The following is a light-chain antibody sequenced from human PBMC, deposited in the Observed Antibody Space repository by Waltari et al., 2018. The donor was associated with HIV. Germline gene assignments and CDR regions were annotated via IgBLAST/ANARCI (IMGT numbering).Light chain of an antibody. CDR2: DVI. CDR3: SSHAGSKVV. CDR1: SSDVGGYNY. J-gene: IGLJ2*01. V-gene: IGLV2-8*01. Sequence: QSALTQPPSASGSPGQSVTLSCTGTSSDVGGYNYVSWHQQHPGKAPKRMIYDVIKRPSGVPDRFPGSKSGNTASLTVSGLQPEDEADYYCSSHAGSKVVFGGGTRLTVL.